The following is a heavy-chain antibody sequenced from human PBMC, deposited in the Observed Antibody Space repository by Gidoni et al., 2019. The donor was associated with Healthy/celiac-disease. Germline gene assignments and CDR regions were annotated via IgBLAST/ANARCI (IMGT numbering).Heavy chain of an antibody. D-gene: IGHD2-2*01. CDR1: GFTFSSYA. V-gene: IGHV3-23*01. CDR2: ISGSGGST. J-gene: IGHJ4*02. Sequence: EVQLLESGGGLVQPGGSLRLSCAASGFTFSSYAMGWVRQAPGKGLEWVSAISGSGGSTYYADSVKGRFTISRDNSKNTLYLQMNSLRAEDTAVYYCAKVSSDIVVVPAAHHEDYWGQGTLVTVSS. CDR3: AKVSSDIVVVPAAHHEDY.